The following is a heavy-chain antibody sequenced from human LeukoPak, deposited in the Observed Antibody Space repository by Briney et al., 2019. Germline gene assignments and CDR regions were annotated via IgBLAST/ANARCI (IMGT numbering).Heavy chain of an antibody. J-gene: IGHJ5*02. CDR3: ARVPGSSSNRDNWFDP. CDR2: ISAYNGNT. V-gene: IGHV1-18*01. D-gene: IGHD6-6*01. CDR1: GGTFSSYA. Sequence: ASVKVSCKASGGTFSSYAISWVRQAPGQGLEWMGWISAYNGNTNYAQKLQGRVTMTTDTSTSTAYMELRSLRSDDTAVYYCARVPGSSSNRDNWFDPWGQGTLVTVSS.